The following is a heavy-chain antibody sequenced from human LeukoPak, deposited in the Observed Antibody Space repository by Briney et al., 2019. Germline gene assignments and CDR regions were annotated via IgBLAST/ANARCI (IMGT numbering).Heavy chain of an antibody. J-gene: IGHJ4*02. Sequence: ASVKVSCKASGYTFTSYYMHWVRQAPGQGLEWMGIINPSDGSPSYAQKFQGRLTMTKDTSTNTVYMHLSSLSSDDTAVYYCARAYYESSAYRHAVYFDYWGQGTLVTVSS. V-gene: IGHV1-46*01. CDR2: INPSDGSP. CDR1: GYTFTSYY. D-gene: IGHD3-22*01. CDR3: ARAYYESSAYRHAVYFDY.